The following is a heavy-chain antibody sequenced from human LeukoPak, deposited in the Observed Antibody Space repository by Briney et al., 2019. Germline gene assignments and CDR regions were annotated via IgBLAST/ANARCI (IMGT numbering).Heavy chain of an antibody. J-gene: IGHJ4*02. CDR2: IWRDSSEK. V-gene: IGHV3-33*01. CDR1: EFAFSRHA. D-gene: IGHD2/OR15-2a*01. Sequence: GGSLRLSCVASEFAFSRHAMHWVRQAPGKGLEWVAVIWRDSSEKHYADSVKGRFTVSRDNSKSTLYLEMNSLRAEDTAIYYCARHGTRPNYFDPLDWWGQGTPVTVSS. CDR3: ARHGTRPNYFDPLDW.